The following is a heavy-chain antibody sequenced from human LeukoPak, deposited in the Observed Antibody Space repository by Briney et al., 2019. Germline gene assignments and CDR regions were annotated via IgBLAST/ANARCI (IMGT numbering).Heavy chain of an antibody. CDR3: AGDFGLLYYYYYGMDV. J-gene: IGHJ6*02. V-gene: IGHV3-33*01. CDR1: GFTFSSYG. CDR2: IWYDGSNK. Sequence: GGSLRLSCAASGFTFSSYGMHWVRQAPGKGLEWVAVIWYDGSNKYYADSVKGRFTISRDNSKNTLYLQMNSLRAEDTAVYYCAGDFGLLYYYYYGMDVWGQGTTVTVSS. D-gene: IGHD3-3*01.